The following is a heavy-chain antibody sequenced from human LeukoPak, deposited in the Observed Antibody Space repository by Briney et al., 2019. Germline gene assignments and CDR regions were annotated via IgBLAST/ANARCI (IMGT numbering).Heavy chain of an antibody. CDR1: GFTFSSYW. V-gene: IGHV3-7*01. CDR2: IKQDGSEK. CDR3: ARDDSSGWKYYFDY. Sequence: GGSLRLSCAASGFTFSSYWMSWVRQAPGKGLEWVANIKQDGSEKYYVDSVKGRFTISRDNAKNSLYLQMNSLRAEDTAAYYCARDDSSGWKYYFDYWGQGTLVTVSS. J-gene: IGHJ4*02. D-gene: IGHD6-19*01.